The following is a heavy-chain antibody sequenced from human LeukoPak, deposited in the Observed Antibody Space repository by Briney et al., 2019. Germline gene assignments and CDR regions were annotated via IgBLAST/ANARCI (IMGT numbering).Heavy chain of an antibody. CDR1: GFTFSGYA. Sequence: GGSLRLSCAASGFTFSGYAMTWVRQAPGKGLEWVSGIGGSSGKIFYADSVKGRFTISRDNSKNTLYLQMNTLRAEDTAVYFCAKQTYQYVSGSNNWFDHWGQGTLVTVSS. D-gene: IGHD3-10*01. CDR2: IGGSSGKI. CDR3: AKQTYQYVSGSNNWFDH. V-gene: IGHV3-23*01. J-gene: IGHJ5*02.